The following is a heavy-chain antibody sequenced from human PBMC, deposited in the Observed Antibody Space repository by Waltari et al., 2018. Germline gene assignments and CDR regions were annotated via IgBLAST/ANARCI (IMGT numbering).Heavy chain of an antibody. CDR2: IIGGSGDT. V-gene: IGHV1-3*01. D-gene: IGHD3-10*01. J-gene: IGHJ4*02. CDR3: GREAREGRAPMAYFDY. CDR1: GYTFTTST. Sequence: QVQLVQSGAAVKKPGASVQVSCKASGYTFTTSTLQWVRQAPGQRPEWMGWIIGGSGDTQYSKKFEGRITITRDTSASIAYLELSSLRSEDTAVYFCGREAREGRAPMAYFDYWGQGTLVTVSS.